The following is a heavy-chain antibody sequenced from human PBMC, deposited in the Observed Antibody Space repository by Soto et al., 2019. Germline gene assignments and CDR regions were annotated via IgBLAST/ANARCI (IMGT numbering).Heavy chain of an antibody. D-gene: IGHD2-2*03. CDR3: AREGNLGRWIQPLDS. J-gene: IGHJ4*02. V-gene: IGHV4-30-2*01. Sequence: SETLSLTCAVSGGSISSGGYSWSWIRQPPGKGLEWIGYIYHSGNTYYNPSLKSRVTMSVDTSKNHFSLKLISVTTADTAVYFCAREGNLGRWIQPLDSWGQGTLVTVSS. CDR2: IYHSGNT. CDR1: GGSISSGGYS.